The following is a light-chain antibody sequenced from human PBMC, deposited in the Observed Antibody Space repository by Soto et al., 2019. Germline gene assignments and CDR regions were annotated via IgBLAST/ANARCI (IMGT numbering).Light chain of an antibody. V-gene: IGLV2-14*01. Sequence: QLVLTQPPSVSAAPGQKVTISCFGSSSNIGNNYVSWYQQHPGKAPKLMIYEVSNRPSGVSNRFSGSKSGNTASLTISGLQAEDEADYYCSSYTSSSTQVFGTGTKVTVL. CDR1: SSNIGNNY. CDR2: EVS. J-gene: IGLJ1*01. CDR3: SSYTSSSTQV.